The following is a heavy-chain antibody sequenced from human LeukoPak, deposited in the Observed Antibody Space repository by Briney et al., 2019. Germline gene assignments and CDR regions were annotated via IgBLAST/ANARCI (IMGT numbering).Heavy chain of an antibody. D-gene: IGHD2-21*01. CDR3: ARADRLDGGPYLIGP. J-gene: IGHJ5*02. CDR2: INPNSGGT. Sequence: ASVTVSCKTSGYSFTDYYMHWVRQAPGQGLEWMGWINPNSGGTSSAQKFQGRVTMTRDTSITTVYMEVSWLTSDDTAIYYCARADRLDGGPYLIGPWGQGTLVTVPS. V-gene: IGHV1-2*02. CDR1: GYSFTDYY.